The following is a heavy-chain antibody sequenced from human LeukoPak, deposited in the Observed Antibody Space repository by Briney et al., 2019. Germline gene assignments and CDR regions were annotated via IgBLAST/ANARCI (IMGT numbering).Heavy chain of an antibody. CDR2: IYYSGST. V-gene: IGHV4-59*08. J-gene: IGHJ4*02. CDR3: ARHRRNYYGTGGSPFDY. CDR1: GGSISSYY. Sequence: SETLSLTSTVSGGSISSYYWSWIRQPPGKGLEWIGYIYYSGSTNYNPSLKSRVTMSVDTSKNQFSLKLSSVTAADTAVYYCARHRRNYYGTGGSPFDYWGQGILVTVSS. D-gene: IGHD2-8*02.